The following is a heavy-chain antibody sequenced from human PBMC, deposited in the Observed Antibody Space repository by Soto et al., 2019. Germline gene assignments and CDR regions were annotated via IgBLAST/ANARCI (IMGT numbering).Heavy chain of an antibody. Sequence: SYSISWAQHAPGQGLEWMGGIIPIFGTANYAQKFQGRVTITADKSTSTAYMELSSLRSEDTAVYYCARKMAGKKTVFDPLVQGTLVTVSS. CDR2: IIPIFGTA. J-gene: IGHJ5*02. V-gene: IGHV1-69*06. CDR3: ARKMAGKKTVFDP. CDR1: SYS. D-gene: IGHD6-19*01.